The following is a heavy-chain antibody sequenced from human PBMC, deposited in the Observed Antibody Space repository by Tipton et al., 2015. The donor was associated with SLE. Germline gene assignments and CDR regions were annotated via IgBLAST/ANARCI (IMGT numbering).Heavy chain of an antibody. Sequence: SLRLSCAASGFTFSSYSMTWVRQAPGTGLEWVSSISSSSTYLYYADSVKGRFTISRDNSKNTLYLQMNSLRADDTAVYYCASSGSGYYYWGQGTLVTVSS. CDR1: GFTFSSYS. CDR2: ISSSSTYL. CDR3: ASSGSGYYY. J-gene: IGHJ4*02. V-gene: IGHV3-21*01. D-gene: IGHD3-22*01.